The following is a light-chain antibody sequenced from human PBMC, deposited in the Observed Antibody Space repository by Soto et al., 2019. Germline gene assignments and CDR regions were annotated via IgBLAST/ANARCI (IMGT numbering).Light chain of an antibody. Sequence: EIVLTQSPGTLSLSPGGRATLSCRASQSVSRRLAWYQHIPGQSPRLLLSGASMRASGVPVRFSGSGSGTDFTLTMSRLVPEDLAVYYWHHYGETPITFGLGTRRE. CDR3: HHYGETPIT. CDR1: QSVSRR. V-gene: IGKV3-20*01. CDR2: GAS. J-gene: IGKJ5*01.